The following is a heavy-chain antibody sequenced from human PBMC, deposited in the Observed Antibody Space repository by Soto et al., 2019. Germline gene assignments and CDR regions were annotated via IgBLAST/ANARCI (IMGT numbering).Heavy chain of an antibody. CDR1: GGSISSYY. V-gene: IGHV4-59*01. CDR2: IYYSGST. D-gene: IGHD3-10*01. Sequence: SETLSLTCTVSGGSISSYYWSWIRQPPGKGLEWIGYIYYSGSTNYNPSLKSRGTRSVDTSKNQFSLKLSSVTAADTAVYYSARELADGSGSYNWFDPWGQGTLVTVSS. J-gene: IGHJ5*02. CDR3: ARELADGSGSYNWFDP.